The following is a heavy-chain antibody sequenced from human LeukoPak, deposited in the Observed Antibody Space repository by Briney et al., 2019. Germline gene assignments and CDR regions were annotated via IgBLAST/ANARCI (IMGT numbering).Heavy chain of an antibody. CDR2: IYYSGST. Sequence: SETVSLTCTVSGASIRGSSYYWAWIRQTPGKGLEWIGSIYYSGSTHYTPSLKSRLTMSVDTSKNQFSLRVSSVTAADTAVYYCARNSSYYKIGGFVYWGQRILDTVSS. V-gene: IGHV4-39*01. CDR1: GASIRGSSYY. CDR3: ARNSSYYKIGGFVY. J-gene: IGHJ4*02. D-gene: IGHD3-10*01.